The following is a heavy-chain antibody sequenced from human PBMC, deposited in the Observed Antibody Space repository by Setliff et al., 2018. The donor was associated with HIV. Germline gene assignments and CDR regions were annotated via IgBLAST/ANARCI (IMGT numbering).Heavy chain of an antibody. CDR1: GFSFSIYA. J-gene: IGHJ4*02. CDR2: IKEDGNDK. CDR3: VRELGMTSDF. D-gene: IGHD1-26*01. Sequence: GGSLRLSCAASGFSFSIYAMSWVRQAPGKGLEWVANIKEDGNDKYYVDSMKGRFTISRDDSKNTVYLQMSSLRVEDTAMYFCVRELGMTSDFWGQKTLVTVSS. V-gene: IGHV3-7*03.